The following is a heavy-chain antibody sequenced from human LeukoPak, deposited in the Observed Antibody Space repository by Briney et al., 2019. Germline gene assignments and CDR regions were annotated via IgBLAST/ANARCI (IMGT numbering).Heavy chain of an antibody. Sequence: ASVKVSCKASGGTFSSYAISWVRQAPGQWLEWMGGIIPIFGTANYAQKFQGRVTITADESTSTAYMELSSLRSEDTAVYYCARRPLGYCSSTSCSSFDYWGQGTLVTVSS. D-gene: IGHD2-2*01. CDR1: GGTFSSYA. V-gene: IGHV1-69*13. J-gene: IGHJ4*02. CDR3: ARRPLGYCSSTSCSSFDY. CDR2: IIPIFGTA.